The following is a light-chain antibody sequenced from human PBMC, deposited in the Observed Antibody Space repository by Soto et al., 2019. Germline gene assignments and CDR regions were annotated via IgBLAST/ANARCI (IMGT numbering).Light chain of an antibody. J-gene: IGLJ3*02. V-gene: IGLV2-14*01. Sequence: QSALTQPASVSGSPGQSITISCTGTRSDVGGFDYVSWYQQHPGEAPKLIIYEVTHRPSGVSNRFSGSKSGSTASLTISGLQAEDEAAYYCRSYTNIATWVFGGGTKLTVL. CDR3: RSYTNIATWV. CDR1: RSDVGGFDY. CDR2: EVT.